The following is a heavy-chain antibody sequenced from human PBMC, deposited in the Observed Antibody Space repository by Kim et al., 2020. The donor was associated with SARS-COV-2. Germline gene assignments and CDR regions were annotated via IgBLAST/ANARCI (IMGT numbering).Heavy chain of an antibody. CDR1: GFTFSSYS. J-gene: IGHJ6*02. D-gene: IGHD6-13*01. CDR3: ARDQLGLDAGPYMYYYYYYGMDV. CDR2: ISSSSSYI. V-gene: IGHV3-21*01. Sequence: GGSLRLSCAASGFTFSSYSMNWVRQAPGKGLEWVSSISSSSSYIYYADSVKGRFTISRDNAKNSLYLQMNSLRAEDTAVYYCARDQLGLDAGPYMYYYYYYGMDVWGQGTTVTVSS.